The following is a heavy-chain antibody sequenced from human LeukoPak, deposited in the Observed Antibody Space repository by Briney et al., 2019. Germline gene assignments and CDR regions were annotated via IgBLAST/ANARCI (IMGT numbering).Heavy chain of an antibody. CDR3: AGGLVTAMAYNWFDP. J-gene: IGHJ5*02. CDR1: GGTFSSYA. CDR2: IIPILGTA. Sequence: ASVKVSCKASGGTFSSYAISWVRQAPGQGLEWMGGIIPILGTANYAQKFQGRVTITADESTSTAYMELSSLRSEDTAVYYCAGGLVTAMAYNWFDPWGQGTLVTVSS. V-gene: IGHV1-69*01. D-gene: IGHD5-18*01.